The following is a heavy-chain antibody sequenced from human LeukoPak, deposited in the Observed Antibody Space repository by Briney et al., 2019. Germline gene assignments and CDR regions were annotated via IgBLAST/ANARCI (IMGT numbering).Heavy chain of an antibody. J-gene: IGHJ4*02. D-gene: IGHD3-10*01. CDR2: IYTSGST. V-gene: IGHV4-4*07. CDR1: GGSISSYY. Sequence: PSETLSLTCTVSGGSISSYYWSWIRQPAGKGLEWIGRIYTSGSTNYNPSLKSRVTMSVDTSKNQFSLKLSSVTAADTAVYYCAGTMVRGTTNYFDYWGQGTLVTVSS. CDR3: AGTMVRGTTNYFDY.